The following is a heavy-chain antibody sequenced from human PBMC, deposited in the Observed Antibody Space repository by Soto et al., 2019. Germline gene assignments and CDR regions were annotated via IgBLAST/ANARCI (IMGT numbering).Heavy chain of an antibody. CDR2: IYYSGNT. D-gene: IGHD5-12*01. CDR1: GGSINSGGYY. Sequence: QVQLQESGPGLVKPSQTLSLTCTVSGGSINSGGYYWSWVRQLPGKGLEWIGYIYYSGNTYYNLSLKSRVTISLDTSKNQFSLKLSSVTAADTAVYYCARARGYNGYVHFDYWGQGTQVTVSS. CDR3: ARARGYNGYVHFDY. J-gene: IGHJ4*02. V-gene: IGHV4-31*03.